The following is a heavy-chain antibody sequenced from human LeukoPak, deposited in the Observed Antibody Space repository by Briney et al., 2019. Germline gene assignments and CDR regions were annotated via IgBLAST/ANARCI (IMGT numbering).Heavy chain of an antibody. CDR1: GGSISSYY. J-gene: IGHJ5*02. V-gene: IGHV4-39*01. CDR2: IYYSGST. D-gene: IGHD1-14*01. Sequence: SETLSLTCTVSGGSISSYYWGWIRQPPGKGLEWIGSIYYSGSTYYNPSLKSRVTISVDTPKNQFSLKLSSVTAADTAVYYCARSLNRDWFDPWGQGTLVTVSS. CDR3: ARSLNRDWFDP.